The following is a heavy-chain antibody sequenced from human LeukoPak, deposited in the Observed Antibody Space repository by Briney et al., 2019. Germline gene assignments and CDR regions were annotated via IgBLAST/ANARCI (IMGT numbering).Heavy chain of an antibody. Sequence: PSETLSLTCTVSGGSVSSGAYYWDGIRQPPGKGLEWIGGIYYIGSTYYNPSLKSRVTMSVDTSKNHFSLKLSSVIAADTAVYYCTKRSPGGWFDPWGLGTLVTVSS. CDR2: IYYIGST. V-gene: IGHV4-39*01. D-gene: IGHD5-24*01. CDR1: GGSVSSGAYY. CDR3: TKRSPGGWFDP. J-gene: IGHJ5*02.